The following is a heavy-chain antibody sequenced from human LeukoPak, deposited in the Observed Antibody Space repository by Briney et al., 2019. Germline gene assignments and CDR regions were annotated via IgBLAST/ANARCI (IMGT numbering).Heavy chain of an antibody. CDR1: GVTFSSYG. Sequence: GGSVRLSCAASGVTFSSYGMHWVRQAPGKGLEWVANIRYDGSNKYYADSVKGRFTISRDNSKPALYLQMLSLSPEDSAVYFCENAFGVVEWVLLAHHWGQGTLVTVSS. J-gene: IGHJ5*02. CDR2: IRYDGSNK. V-gene: IGHV3-30*02. D-gene: IGHD1-26*01. CDR3: ENAFGVVEWVLLAHH.